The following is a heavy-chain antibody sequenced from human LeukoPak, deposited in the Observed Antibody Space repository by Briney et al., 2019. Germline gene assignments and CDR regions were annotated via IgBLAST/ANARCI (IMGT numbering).Heavy chain of an antibody. CDR1: AGSFSSSSYF. D-gene: IGHD3-22*01. CDR3: ARRVRGGRGGYNDAFDI. Sequence: PLETLSLTCTVSAGSFSSSSYFWGWIGQPPGKGLEWIGNIYYTGSTYYNPSLKSRVTISADTSKTQFSLKPNSVTAADTAVYYCARRVRGGRGGYNDAFDIWGQGTLVIVSS. CDR2: IYYTGST. V-gene: IGHV4-39*01. J-gene: IGHJ3*02.